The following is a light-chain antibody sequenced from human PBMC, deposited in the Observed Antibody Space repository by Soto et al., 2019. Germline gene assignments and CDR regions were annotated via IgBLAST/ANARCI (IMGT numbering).Light chain of an antibody. CDR2: DAF. J-gene: IGKJ1*01. V-gene: IGKV3-20*01. CDR1: RSLDSGQ. Sequence: EVVLTQSPGTLSLSPGESATLSCRASRSLDSGQLAWYQQKVGRAPRLLIHDAFMRATGIPDRFSGSGSGTDFTLTIARLEPEDFAVYYCQQYGRSPRTFGQGTKV. CDR3: QQYGRSPRT.